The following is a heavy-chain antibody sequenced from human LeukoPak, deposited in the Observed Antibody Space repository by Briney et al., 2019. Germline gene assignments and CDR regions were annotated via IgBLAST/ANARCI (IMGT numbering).Heavy chain of an antibody. Sequence: SETLSLTCTVSGGSLSSYYWSWIRQPPGKGLEWIGYIYYSGSTNYNPSLKSRVTISVDTSKNQFSLKLSSVTAADTAVYYCARESCSGGSCYPYFDYWGQGTLVTVSS. CDR3: ARESCSGGSCYPYFDY. J-gene: IGHJ4*02. V-gene: IGHV4-59*01. CDR2: IYYSGST. CDR1: GGSLSSYY. D-gene: IGHD2-15*01.